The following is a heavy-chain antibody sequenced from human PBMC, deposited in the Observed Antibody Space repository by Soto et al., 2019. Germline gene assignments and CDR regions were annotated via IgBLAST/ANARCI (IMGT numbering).Heavy chain of an antibody. CDR3: ARPNGESMRYYHGMDV. CDR2: TSVDGGDR. D-gene: IGHD3-10*01. Sequence: QVQLVESGGGLVKPGGSLTPSGVASGFTLSAYKLAWIRQPPGKGREWVSYTSVDGGDRFYADFVKGRFTISRDNARKSLSLQMNSLRDEDTAVYYCARPNGESMRYYHGMDVWGQGTTVIVSS. CDR1: GFTLSAYK. V-gene: IGHV3-11*01. J-gene: IGHJ6*02.